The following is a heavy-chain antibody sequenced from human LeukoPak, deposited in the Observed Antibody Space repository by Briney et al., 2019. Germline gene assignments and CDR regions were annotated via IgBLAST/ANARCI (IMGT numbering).Heavy chain of an antibody. CDR2: MNPNSGNT. CDR3: ARGRGGDTAKYYYYYYMDV. J-gene: IGHJ6*03. Sequence: GASVKVSCKASGYTFTSYDINWVRQATGQGLEWMGWMNPNSGNTGYAQKFQGRVTMTRNTSISTAYMELSSLRSEDPAVYYCARGRGGDTAKYYYYYYMDVWGKGTTVTVSS. V-gene: IGHV1-8*01. D-gene: IGHD5-18*01. CDR1: GYTFTSYD.